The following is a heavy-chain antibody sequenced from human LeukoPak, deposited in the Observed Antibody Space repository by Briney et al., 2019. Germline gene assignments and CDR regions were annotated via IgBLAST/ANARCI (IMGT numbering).Heavy chain of an antibody. CDR2: INQDGSEK. V-gene: IGHV3-7*01. Sequence: PGGSLRLSCAASGFTFSTFWMDWVRQAPGRGQEWVANINQDGSEKYYVDSVKGRFTISRDNAKNSLYLQMNSLKAEDTAVYYCTRQLEPRWGQGTLVTVSS. CDR3: TRQLEPR. D-gene: IGHD1-1*01. CDR1: GFTFSTFW. J-gene: IGHJ4*02.